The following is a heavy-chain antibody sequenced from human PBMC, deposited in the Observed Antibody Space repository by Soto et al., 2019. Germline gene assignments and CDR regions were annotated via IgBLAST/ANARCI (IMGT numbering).Heavy chain of an antibody. J-gene: IGHJ3*02. V-gene: IGHV4-39*01. D-gene: IGHD3-10*01. CDR2: IYYSGST. CDR1: GGSISSSSYY. Sequence: QLQLQESGPGLVKPSETLSLTCTVSGGSISSSSYYWGWIRQPPGKGLEWIGSIYYSGSTYYNPSLKRRVTISVDTSKNQFSLKLSSVTAADTAVYYCARQGSLLWFGELLPTYAFDIWGQGTMVTVSS. CDR3: ARQGSLLWFGELLPTYAFDI.